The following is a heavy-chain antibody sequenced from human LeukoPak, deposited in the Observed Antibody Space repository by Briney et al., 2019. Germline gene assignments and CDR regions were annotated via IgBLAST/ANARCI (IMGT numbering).Heavy chain of an antibody. CDR3: ARGGYYFDY. CDR1: GFTFSSYE. V-gene: IGHV3-21*01. J-gene: IGHJ4*01. Sequence: GGSLRLSRAASGFTFSSYEMNWVRQAPGKGLEWVSSISSGSSYIYYADSMKGRFTISRDNAKNSLYLEMNSLRVEDTAVYYCARGGYYFDYGGHGTLVTVSS. CDR2: ISSGSSYI.